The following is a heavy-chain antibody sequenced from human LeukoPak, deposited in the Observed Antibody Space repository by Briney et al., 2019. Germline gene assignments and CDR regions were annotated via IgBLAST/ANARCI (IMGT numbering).Heavy chain of an antibody. CDR2: INWNGGST. CDR1: GFTFDDYG. V-gene: IGHV3-20*04. D-gene: IGHD3-3*01. CDR3: AKVLSLYYYYYMDV. J-gene: IGHJ6*03. Sequence: RPGGSLRLSCAASGFTFDDYGMSWVRQAPGKGLEWVSGINWNGGSTGYADSVKGRFTISRDNAKNSLYLQMNSLRAEDTAVYYCAKVLSLYYYYYMDVWGKGTTVTVSS.